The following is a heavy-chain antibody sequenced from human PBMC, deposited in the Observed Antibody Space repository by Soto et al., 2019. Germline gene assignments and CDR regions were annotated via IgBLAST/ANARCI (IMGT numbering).Heavy chain of an antibody. CDR2: IIPIFGTA. Sequence: SVKVSCKASGGTFSSYAISWVRQAPGQGLEWMGGIIPIFGTANYAQKFQGRVTITADESTSTAYMELSSLRSEDTAVYYGAREPISVLPFPRFLECLWSISGPMDVWGQGTTVTVS. CDR1: GGTFSSYA. J-gene: IGHJ6*02. D-gene: IGHD3-3*01. V-gene: IGHV1-69*13. CDR3: AREPISVLPFPRFLECLWSISGPMDV.